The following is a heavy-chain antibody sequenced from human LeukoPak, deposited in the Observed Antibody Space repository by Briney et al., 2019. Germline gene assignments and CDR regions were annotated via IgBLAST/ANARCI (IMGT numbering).Heavy chain of an antibody. Sequence: PGGSLRLSCVVSGFTVSTYYMSWFRQAPGKGLEWVSVIYSSGSTYYDASVKSGFTISLDNSENKLYLLLISMRTEDAAVYYCARERGHLDYWGQGTLVTVSS. CDR1: GFTVSTYY. D-gene: IGHD6-25*01. CDR2: IYSSGST. V-gene: IGHV3-66*01. CDR3: ARERGHLDY. J-gene: IGHJ4*02.